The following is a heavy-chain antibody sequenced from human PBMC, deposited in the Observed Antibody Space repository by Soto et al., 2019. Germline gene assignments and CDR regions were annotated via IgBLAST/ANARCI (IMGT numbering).Heavy chain of an antibody. Sequence: PGGSLRLSCAASGFTFSSYAMSWVRQAPGKGLEWVSAISGSGGSTYYADSVKGRFTISRDNSKNTLYLQMNSLRAEDTAVYYCAKGTNRKHYGPGSSLDYWGQGTLVTVSS. J-gene: IGHJ4*02. D-gene: IGHD3-10*01. CDR3: AKGTNRKHYGPGSSLDY. CDR2: ISGSGGST. V-gene: IGHV3-23*01. CDR1: GFTFSSYA.